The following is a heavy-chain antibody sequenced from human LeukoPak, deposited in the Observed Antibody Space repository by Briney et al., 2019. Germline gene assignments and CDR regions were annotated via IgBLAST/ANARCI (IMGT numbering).Heavy chain of an antibody. CDR1: GYTFTGYY. J-gene: IGHJ4*02. Sequence: GASVKVSCKASGYTFTGYYIHWVRQAPGQGLQWMGWINPNSGGTNYAQRFQGRVTMTTDTSINTAYMELSRLRSDDTAVYYCARHTSSFFALDYWGQGTLVTVSS. CDR2: INPNSGGT. CDR3: ARHTSSFFALDY. D-gene: IGHD6-6*01. V-gene: IGHV1-2*02.